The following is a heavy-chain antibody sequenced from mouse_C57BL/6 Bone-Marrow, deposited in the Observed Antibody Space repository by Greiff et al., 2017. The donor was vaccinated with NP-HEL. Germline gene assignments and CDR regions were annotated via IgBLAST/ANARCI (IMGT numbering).Heavy chain of an antibody. J-gene: IGHJ3*01. Sequence: VQLQQSGAELVRPGTSVKLSCKASGYTFTSYWMHWVKQRPGQGLEWIGVIDPSDSYTNYNQKFKGKATLTVDTSSSTAYMQLSSLTSEDSAVYYCARFLPWFAYWGQGTLVTVSA. CDR2: IDPSDSYT. CDR3: ARFLPWFAY. V-gene: IGHV1-59*01. CDR1: GYTFTSYW.